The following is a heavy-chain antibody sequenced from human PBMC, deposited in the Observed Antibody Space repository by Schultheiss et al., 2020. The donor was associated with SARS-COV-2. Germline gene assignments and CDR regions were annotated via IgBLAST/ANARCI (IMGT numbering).Heavy chain of an antibody. V-gene: IGHV4-31*03. D-gene: IGHD3-22*01. Sequence: SETLSLTCTVSGGSISSGGYYWSWIRQHPGKGLEWIGYIYYSGSTYYNPSLKSRVTISVDTSKNQFSLKLSSVTAADTAVYYCARDPDSSGYDWYFDLWGRGTLVTVSS. CDR1: GGSISSGGYY. CDR3: ARDPDSSGYDWYFDL. J-gene: IGHJ2*01. CDR2: IYYSGST.